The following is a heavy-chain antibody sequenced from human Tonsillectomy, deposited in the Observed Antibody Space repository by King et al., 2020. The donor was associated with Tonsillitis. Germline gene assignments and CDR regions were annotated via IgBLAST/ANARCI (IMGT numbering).Heavy chain of an antibody. D-gene: IGHD3-22*01. CDR1: GYSFTDYY. Sequence: QLVQSGAEVKKPGASVKVSCKASGYSFTDYYMHWVRQAPGQGLEWMGWINPNSGGTNYAQKFQGRVTMTRDMSISTAYMELRRLRSDDTAVYYCARDIDPYYEGSSGYDDAFDIWGQGTMVTVSS. J-gene: IGHJ3*02. CDR2: INPNSGGT. CDR3: ARDIDPYYEGSSGYDDAFDI. V-gene: IGHV1-2*02.